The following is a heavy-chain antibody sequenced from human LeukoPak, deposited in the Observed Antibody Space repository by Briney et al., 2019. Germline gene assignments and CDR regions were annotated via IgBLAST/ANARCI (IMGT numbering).Heavy chain of an antibody. CDR3: AKKPGPLWELPQYYFDY. V-gene: IGHV3-23*01. J-gene: IGHJ4*02. Sequence: GGSLRLSCAASGFTFSSYAMSWVRQAPGEGLEWVSAISGSGGSTYYADSVKGRFTISRDSSKNTLYLQMNSLRAEDTAVYYCAKKPGPLWELPQYYFDYWGQGTLVTVSS. CDR1: GFTFSSYA. D-gene: IGHD1-26*01. CDR2: ISGSGGST.